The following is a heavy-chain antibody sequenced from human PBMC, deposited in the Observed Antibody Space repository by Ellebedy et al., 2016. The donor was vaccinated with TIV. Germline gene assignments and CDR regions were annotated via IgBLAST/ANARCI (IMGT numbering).Heavy chain of an antibody. CDR3: ARTDPWQPIDD. CDR2: IYYSGSP. CDR1: GGPVSSSSHF. J-gene: IGHJ4*02. D-gene: IGHD2-21*02. Sequence: MPSETLSLTCTVSGGPVSSSSHFWSWLRQPPGKGLEWIGCIYYSGSPYYNPSFKSRVTLSADTSKNQFSLNLRTVTAADTAVYYCARTDPWQPIDDWGQGILVSVSS. V-gene: IGHV4-39*01.